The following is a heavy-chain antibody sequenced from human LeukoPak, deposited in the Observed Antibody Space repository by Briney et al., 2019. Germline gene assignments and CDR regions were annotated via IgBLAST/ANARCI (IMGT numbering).Heavy chain of an antibody. Sequence: GGSLRLSCAASGFTFSSYWMSWVRQAPGKGLEWAANIKQDGSEKYYVDSVKGRFTISRDNAKNSLYLQMNSLRAEDTAVYYCARLKVLRYFDWLGTRGMDVWGQGTTVTVSS. J-gene: IGHJ6*02. V-gene: IGHV3-7*01. CDR1: GFTFSSYW. CDR2: IKQDGSEK. CDR3: ARLKVLRYFDWLGTRGMDV. D-gene: IGHD3-9*01.